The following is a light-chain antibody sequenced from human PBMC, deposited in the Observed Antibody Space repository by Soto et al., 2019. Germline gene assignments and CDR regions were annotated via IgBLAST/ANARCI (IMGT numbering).Light chain of an antibody. V-gene: IGKV1-5*03. CDR1: QSISNW. Sequence: DIQMTQSPSTLSASVGDRVTITCRASQSISNWLAWYQQKPGKAPKLLIYKASSLESGVPSRFSGSGSGTEFTLTINSLQSDDFATYYCQQYKSYWLTFGGGTKVEIK. CDR2: KAS. CDR3: QQYKSYWLT. J-gene: IGKJ4*01.